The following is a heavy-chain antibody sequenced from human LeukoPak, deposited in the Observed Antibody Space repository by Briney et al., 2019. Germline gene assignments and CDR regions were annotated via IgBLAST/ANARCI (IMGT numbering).Heavy chain of an antibody. CDR2: ITHSGGG. Sequence: SETLSLTCNVSGGPFVGYYWTWIRQPPGKGLEWIGEITHSGGGNYNPSLKNRVTISVDSSPNRFSLKVVSVTAADTAVYYCARRAGAPDFDVWGPGMLVSVSS. J-gene: IGHJ4*02. CDR1: GGPFVGYY. CDR3: ARRAGAPDFDV. V-gene: IGHV4-34*01. D-gene: IGHD3-10*01.